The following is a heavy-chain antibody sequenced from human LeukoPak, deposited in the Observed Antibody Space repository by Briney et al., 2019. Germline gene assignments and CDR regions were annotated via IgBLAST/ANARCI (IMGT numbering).Heavy chain of an antibody. J-gene: IGHJ3*02. CDR2: ISGSGGST. CDR3: AKFQWELLLRGVWSDAFDI. V-gene: IGHV3-23*01. CDR1: GFTFRSYA. D-gene: IGHD1-26*01. Sequence: GGSLRLSCAASGFTFRSYAMSWVRQAPGKGLEWVSAISGSGGSTYYADSVKGRFTISRDNSKNTLYLQMNSLRAEDTGVYYCAKFQWELLLRGVWSDAFDIWGQGTMVTVSS.